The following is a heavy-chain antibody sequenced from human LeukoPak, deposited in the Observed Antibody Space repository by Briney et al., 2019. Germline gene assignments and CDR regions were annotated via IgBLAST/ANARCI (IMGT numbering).Heavy chain of an antibody. CDR2: ISDTGGST. J-gene: IGHJ4*02. D-gene: IGHD6-19*01. CDR3: AKGSSGWDFDY. V-gene: IGHV3-23*01. CDR1: GFTFSRYV. Sequence: GGALRLSCAASGFTFSRYVMNWVRQDPGKGLEWAPAISDTGGSTYYADSVRGRFTISRDNSKNTLYLQMNSLRAEDTAVYYCAKGSSGWDFDYWGQGTLVTVSS.